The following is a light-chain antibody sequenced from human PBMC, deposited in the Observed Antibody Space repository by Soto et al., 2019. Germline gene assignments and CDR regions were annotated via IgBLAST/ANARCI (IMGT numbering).Light chain of an antibody. CDR1: QSVSSY. CDR3: QQRSNGLT. J-gene: IGKJ4*01. V-gene: IGKV3-11*01. Sequence: EIVLTQSPATLSLSPGERATLSCRASQSVSSYLAWYQQKPGQAPRLLIYDASNRATGIPARFSGSGSGTDFTLTIRSLEPEDFAVYYCQQRSNGLTFGGGTKVEIK. CDR2: DAS.